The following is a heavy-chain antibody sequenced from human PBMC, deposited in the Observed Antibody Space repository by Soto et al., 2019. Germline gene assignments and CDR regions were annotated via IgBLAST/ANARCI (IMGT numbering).Heavy chain of an antibody. Sequence: HPWGSLRLSCVASGFTFDYYLMHWVRQAPGKGLVWVSRINRDGSSTNYADSARGRVTISRDNAKNTLYLQVNGLRAEDTAVYYCAREIATTGEYYFDYWGQGILVTVSP. D-gene: IGHD6-13*01. CDR2: INRDGSST. V-gene: IGHV3-74*01. CDR1: GFTFDYYL. J-gene: IGHJ4*02. CDR3: AREIATTGEYYFDY.